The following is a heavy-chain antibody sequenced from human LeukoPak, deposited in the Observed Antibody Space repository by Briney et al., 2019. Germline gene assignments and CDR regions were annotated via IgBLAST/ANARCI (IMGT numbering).Heavy chain of an antibody. CDR3: AKDLPGD. CDR1: GFTVSSNY. Sequence: GGSLRLSCAASGFTVSSNYMSWVRQAPGKGLEWVLVIYSGGSTYYADSVKGRFTISRDNSKNTLYLQRNSLRAEDTAVYYCAKDLPGDWGQGTLVTVSS. V-gene: IGHV3-66*01. J-gene: IGHJ4*02. D-gene: IGHD7-27*01. CDR2: IYSGGST.